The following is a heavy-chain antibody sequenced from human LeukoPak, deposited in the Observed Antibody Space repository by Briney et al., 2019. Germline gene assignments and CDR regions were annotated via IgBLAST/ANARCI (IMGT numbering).Heavy chain of an antibody. J-gene: IGHJ4*02. CDR1: GFTFSSYE. V-gene: IGHV3-30*02. CDR3: AKAPSVVVVPATDY. D-gene: IGHD2-2*01. CDR2: IRYDGSNK. Sequence: PGGSLRLSCAASGFTFSSYEMNWVRQAPGKGLEWVAFIRYDGSNKYYADSVKGRFTISRDNSKNTLYLQMNSLRAEDTAVYYCAKAPSVVVVPATDYWGQGTLVTVSS.